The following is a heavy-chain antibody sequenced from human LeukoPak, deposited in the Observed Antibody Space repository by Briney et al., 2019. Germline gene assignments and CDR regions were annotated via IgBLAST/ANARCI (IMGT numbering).Heavy chain of an antibody. CDR1: GFTFRSYG. CDR2: VYYDGNTQ. V-gene: IGHV3-33*01. CDR3: ARSDCSSNSCCFVFDA. D-gene: IGHD2-2*01. Sequence: GPSLRLSCAASGFTFRSYGMHWVHQAPGKGLDWVAGVYYDGNTQYYADSVKGRYTISRDNSKNTLYLQMNSLRAEDTAVYYCARSDCSSNSCCFVFDAWGQGTLVTVSS. J-gene: IGHJ4*02.